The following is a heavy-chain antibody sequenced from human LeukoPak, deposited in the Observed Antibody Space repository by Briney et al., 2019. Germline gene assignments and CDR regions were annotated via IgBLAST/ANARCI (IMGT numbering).Heavy chain of an antibody. V-gene: IGHV3-23*01. J-gene: IGHJ4*02. CDR2: ISGSGGST. CDR3: AKARGSGGWYLIDY. Sequence: GGSLRLSCAASGFTFSSYAMSWVRQAPGKGLEWVSAISGSGGSTYYADSVKGRFTISRDTSENTLYLQINSLRAEDTAVYYCAKARGSGGWYLIDYWGQGTLVTVSS. D-gene: IGHD6-19*01. CDR1: GFTFSSYA.